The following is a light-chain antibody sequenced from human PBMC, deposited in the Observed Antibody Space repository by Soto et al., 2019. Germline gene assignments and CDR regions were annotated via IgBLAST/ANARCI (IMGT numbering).Light chain of an antibody. J-gene: IGKJ1*01. CDR2: AAS. CDR1: QNISTY. V-gene: IGKV1-39*01. CDR3: QQRYSITRT. Sequence: DIQMTQSQSSLSASVGAGVNIACRASQNISTYLNWYQQKTGKDPKLLICAASTLQSGVPSSFSGSGSGTDFTLTIGSLQTEDCATYDGQQRYSITRTVGQGTKVDIK.